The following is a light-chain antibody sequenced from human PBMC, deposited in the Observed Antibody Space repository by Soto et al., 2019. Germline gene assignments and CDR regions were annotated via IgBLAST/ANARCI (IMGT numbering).Light chain of an antibody. V-gene: IGKV1-13*02. CDR3: QQYNSYSWT. CDR1: QGISSA. CDR2: DAS. J-gene: IGKJ1*01. Sequence: AIKLTQSPSSLSASVGDRVTITCRASQGISSALAWYQQKPGKAPKLLIYDASSLESGVPSRFSGSGSGTDFTLTISSLQPEDFATYYCQQYNSYSWTFGQGTKVDIK.